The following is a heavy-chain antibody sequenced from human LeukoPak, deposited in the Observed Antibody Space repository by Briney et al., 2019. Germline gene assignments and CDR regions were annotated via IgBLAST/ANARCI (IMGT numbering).Heavy chain of an antibody. J-gene: IGHJ4*02. Sequence: SCKASGYTFTSYYMHWVRQAPGKGLEWVSAISGSGGSTYYADSVKGRFTISRDNSKNTLYLQMNSLRAEDTAVYYCAKGPRGWPAAQVCFDYWGQGTLVTVSS. V-gene: IGHV3-23*01. CDR3: AKGPRGWPAAQVCFDY. CDR2: ISGSGGST. D-gene: IGHD3-10*01. CDR1: GYTFTSYY.